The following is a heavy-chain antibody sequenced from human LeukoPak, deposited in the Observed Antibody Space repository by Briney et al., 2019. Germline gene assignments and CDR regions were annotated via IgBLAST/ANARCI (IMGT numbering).Heavy chain of an antibody. D-gene: IGHD2-15*01. CDR3: TRGLGYCSGGSCSLGAFDI. V-gene: IGHV4-59*01. CDR1: SGSISGYY. J-gene: IGHJ3*02. Sequence: SETLSLTCNVSSGSISGYYWTWLRQPPGKGLEWIGFIYYSGSTNYNPSLKSRVTISVDTSKNQFSLKLSSVTAADTAVYYCTRGLGYCSGGSCSLGAFDIWGQGTMVSVSS. CDR2: IYYSGST.